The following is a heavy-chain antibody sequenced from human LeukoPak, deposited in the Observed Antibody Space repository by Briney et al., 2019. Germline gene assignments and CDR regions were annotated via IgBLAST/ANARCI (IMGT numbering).Heavy chain of an antibody. J-gene: IGHJ4*02. Sequence: GGSLRLSCEASGFTFSSYSMNWVRQAPGKGLEWVSYISSSSSTIYYADSVKGRFTISRDNAKNSLYLQMNSLRAEDTAVYYCARDSSSGWKSFEYWGQGTLVTVSS. CDR1: GFTFSSYS. V-gene: IGHV3-48*01. D-gene: IGHD6-19*01. CDR3: ARDSSSGWKSFEY. CDR2: ISSSSSTI.